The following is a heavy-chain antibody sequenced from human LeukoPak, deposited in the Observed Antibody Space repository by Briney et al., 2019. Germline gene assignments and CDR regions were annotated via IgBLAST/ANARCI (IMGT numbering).Heavy chain of an antibody. D-gene: IGHD2-2*02. Sequence: ASVKVPCKASGYTFADYYMHWLRQGPGQGLEWVAWINPNSGDTRYAQGFQGRVTISRDTSISTAYMELSRLTSDDTAVYYCAREGFCGSSSCYSQETHFDFWGQGTLVTVSS. J-gene: IGHJ4*02. CDR1: GYTFADYY. CDR3: AREGFCGSSSCYSQETHFDF. CDR2: INPNSGDT. V-gene: IGHV1-2*02.